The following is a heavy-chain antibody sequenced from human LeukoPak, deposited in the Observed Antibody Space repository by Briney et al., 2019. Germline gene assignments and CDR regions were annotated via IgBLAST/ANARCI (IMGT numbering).Heavy chain of an antibody. CDR2: ISTSSSTI. V-gene: IGHV3-48*01. D-gene: IGHD3-10*01. CDR3: ARPLMYYFGSETYYWFDP. Sequence: GGSLRLSCAASGFTFSNYNMNWVRQAPGKGLEWISYISTSSSTIYYADSVKGRFTISRDNANNSLYLQMNSLRAEDTAMYYCARPLMYYFGSETYYWFDPWGQGTLVTVSS. J-gene: IGHJ5*02. CDR1: GFTFSNYN.